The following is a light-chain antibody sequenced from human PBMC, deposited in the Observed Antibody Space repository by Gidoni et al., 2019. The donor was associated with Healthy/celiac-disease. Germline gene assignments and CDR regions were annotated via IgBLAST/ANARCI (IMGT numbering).Light chain of an antibody. CDR2: EVS. J-gene: IGLJ2*01. CDR3: SSYTSSSTFVV. Sequence: QSALTQPPSVSGSPGQSVTISCTGTSSDVGSYNRVSWYQQPPGTAPKLMIYEVSNRPSGVPDRFSGSKSGNTASLTISGLQAEDEADYYCSSYTSSSTFVVFGGGTKLPVL. CDR1: SSDVGSYNR. V-gene: IGLV2-18*02.